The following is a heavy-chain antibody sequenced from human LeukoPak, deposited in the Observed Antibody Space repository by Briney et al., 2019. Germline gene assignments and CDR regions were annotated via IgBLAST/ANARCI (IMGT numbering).Heavy chain of an antibody. Sequence: GGSLRLSCAASGFSFSSSAMHWVRQPTGKGLEWPAILSPDSNYERYADPVQGRFTTSRDNSKSTVSLQINSLSQEDTAVYYCARRGITQKVAVAGTQLDYWAQGDLVTVSS. D-gene: IGHD6-19*01. V-gene: IGHV3-30*14. CDR2: LSPDSNYE. CDR1: GFSFSSSA. J-gene: IGHJ4*02. CDR3: ARRGITQKVAVAGTQLDY.